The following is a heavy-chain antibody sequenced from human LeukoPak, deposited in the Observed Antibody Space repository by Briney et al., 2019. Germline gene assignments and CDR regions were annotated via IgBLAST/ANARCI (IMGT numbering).Heavy chain of an antibody. V-gene: IGHV1-8*01. CDR1: GYTFTSYD. CDR2: MNPNSGNT. CDR3: ATEPSGSGWYGIDY. Sequence: ASVKVSCKASGYTFTSYDINWVRQATGQGLEWMGWMNPNSGNTGYAQKFQGRVTMTEDTSTDTAYMELSSLRSEDTAVYYCATEPSGSGWYGIDYWGQGTLVTVSS. D-gene: IGHD6-19*01. J-gene: IGHJ4*02.